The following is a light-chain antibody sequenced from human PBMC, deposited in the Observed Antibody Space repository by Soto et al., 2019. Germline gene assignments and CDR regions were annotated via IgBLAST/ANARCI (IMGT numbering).Light chain of an antibody. Sequence: DLQMTQSPSFLSASVGDRVTITCRSSQDISNHLAWYQQKPGKAPKLLIYAGSNLQSGVPSGFSGSGSGTEFTLTISSLQPEDFAIYYCEQVISYPLTFGGGTMVEI. CDR1: QDISNH. J-gene: IGKJ4*01. CDR3: EQVISYPLT. CDR2: AGS. V-gene: IGKV1-9*01.